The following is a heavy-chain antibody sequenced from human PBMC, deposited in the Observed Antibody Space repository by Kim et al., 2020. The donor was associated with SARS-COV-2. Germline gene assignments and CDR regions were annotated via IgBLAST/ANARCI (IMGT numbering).Heavy chain of an antibody. Sequence: GGSLRLSCAASGFAFSTYIIYTMHWVRQAPGKGLEWVSSISSSSSYIYYADSVKGRFTISRDNAKNSLYQQMNSRRAEDTAVYYCASLWFGDYGMDVWGQGTTVTVSS. CDR2: ISSSSSYI. CDR3: ASLWFGDYGMDV. V-gene: IGHV3-21*03. CDR1: GFAFSTYI. J-gene: IGHJ6*02. D-gene: IGHD3-10*01.